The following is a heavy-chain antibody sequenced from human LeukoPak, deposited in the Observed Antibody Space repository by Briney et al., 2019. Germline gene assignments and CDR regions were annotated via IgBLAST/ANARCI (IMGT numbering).Heavy chain of an antibody. D-gene: IGHD6-19*01. V-gene: IGHV1-8*01. Sequence: ASVKVSCKASGYTFTSYDINWVRQATGQGLEWMGWMNPNRGNTGYAQKFQGRVTMTRNTSISTAYMELNRLRFEDTAVYFCARVRVAVAGKYYYGMDVWGQGTTVTVSS. CDR2: MNPNRGNT. CDR1: GYTFTSYD. CDR3: ARVRVAVAGKYYYGMDV. J-gene: IGHJ6*02.